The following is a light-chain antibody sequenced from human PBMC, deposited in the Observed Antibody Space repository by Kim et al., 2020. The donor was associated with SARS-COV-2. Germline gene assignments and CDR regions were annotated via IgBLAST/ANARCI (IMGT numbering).Light chain of an antibody. CDR3: QQYSSYWT. CDR1: QNIGTW. J-gene: IGKJ1*01. Sequence: DIHMTQSPSTLSASIGDRVTITCRAGQNIGTWLAWYQQKPGQAPKLLISTASTLENGVPSRFSGSGSGTEFTLTINSLQPGDFGTYYCQQYSSYWTFGQGTKVDIK. CDR2: TAS. V-gene: IGKV1-5*03.